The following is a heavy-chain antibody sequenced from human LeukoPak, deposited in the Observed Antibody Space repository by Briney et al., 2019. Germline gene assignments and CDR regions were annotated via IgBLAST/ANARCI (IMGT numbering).Heavy chain of an antibody. CDR1: GGSISSSPYY. D-gene: IGHD1-26*01. CDR2: IHSSGSA. CDR3: ATLNRGAPTGSYSLDY. V-gene: IGHV4-39*01. J-gene: IGHJ4*02. Sequence: SETLSLTCTVSGGSISSSPYYWGWIRQPPGKGLEWIASIHSSGSAYYNPSLKSRVTTSVDTSKNQFSLKLSSVTAADAALYYRATLNRGAPTGSYSLDYWGQGTLVTVSS.